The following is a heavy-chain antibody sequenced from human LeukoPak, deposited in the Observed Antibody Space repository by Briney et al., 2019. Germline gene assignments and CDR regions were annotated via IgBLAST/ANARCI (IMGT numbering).Heavy chain of an antibody. CDR1: GFTFSDSY. J-gene: IGHJ4*02. CDR3: ARDPRTVRI. CDR2: ISGNSGDT. Sequence: GGSLRLSCAASGFTFSDSYMTWVRQASGKGLEWLSYISGNSGDTNYADSVKGRFTISRDNAKNSLYLQMNSLRVEDTAVYYCARDPRTVRIWGQRTLVTVSS. V-gene: IGHV3-11*06. D-gene: IGHD1-1*01.